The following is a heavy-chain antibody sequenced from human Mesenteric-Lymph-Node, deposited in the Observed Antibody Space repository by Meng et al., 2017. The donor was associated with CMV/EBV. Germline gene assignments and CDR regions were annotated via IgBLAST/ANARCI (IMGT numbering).Heavy chain of an antibody. CDR1: SYA. D-gene: IGHD2-2*01. J-gene: IGHJ5*02. CDR2: VDPNSGNS. Sequence: SYAISWVRQAPGQGLEWMGWVDPNSGNSGYAQKFRGRVTITRNTSMSTAYMELSGLRSEDTAVYYCARVPLAASKRGPAAVIGWFDPWGQGTLVTVSS. V-gene: IGHV1-8*03. CDR3: ARVPLAASKRGPAAVIGWFDP.